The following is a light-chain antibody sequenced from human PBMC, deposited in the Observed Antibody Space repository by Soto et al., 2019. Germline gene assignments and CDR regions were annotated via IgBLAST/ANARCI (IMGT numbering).Light chain of an antibody. CDR2: GNS. CDR1: SSNIGAGYD. V-gene: IGLV1-40*01. CDR3: QSYDSSLSGWV. J-gene: IGLJ2*01. Sequence: QAVVTQPPSVSGAPGQRVTISCTGSSSNIGAGYDVHWYQHLPGTAPKLLIYGNSNRPSGVPDRFSGSKSGTSASLAITGLQAEDEGDYYCQSYDSSLSGWVFGGGTKLTVL.